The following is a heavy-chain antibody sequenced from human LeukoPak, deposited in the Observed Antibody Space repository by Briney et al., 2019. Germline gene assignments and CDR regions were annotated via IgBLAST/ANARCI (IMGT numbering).Heavy chain of an antibody. D-gene: IGHD5-12*01. CDR1: GGTFSSYA. Sequence: ASVKVSCKASGGTFSSYAISGVRQAPGQGLEWMGRIIPILGIANYAQKFQGRVTITADKSTSTAYMELSSLRSEDTAVYYCAATNSGYDNLDYWGQGTLVTVSS. CDR3: AATNSGYDNLDY. J-gene: IGHJ4*02. V-gene: IGHV1-69*04. CDR2: IIPILGIA.